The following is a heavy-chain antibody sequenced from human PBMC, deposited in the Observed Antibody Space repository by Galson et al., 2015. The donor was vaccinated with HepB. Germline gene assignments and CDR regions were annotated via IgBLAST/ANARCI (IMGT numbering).Heavy chain of an antibody. D-gene: IGHD6-6*01. CDR3: ARVVLGGEEQLVQVSDY. CDR1: GYTFTGYY. J-gene: IGHJ4*02. V-gene: IGHV1-2*06. Sequence: SVKVSCKASGYTFTGYYMHWVRQAPGQGLEWMGRINPNSGGTNYAQKFQGRVTMTRDTSTSTAYMELSSLRSEDTAVYYCARVVLGGEEQLVQVSDYWGQGTLVTVSS. CDR2: INPNSGGT.